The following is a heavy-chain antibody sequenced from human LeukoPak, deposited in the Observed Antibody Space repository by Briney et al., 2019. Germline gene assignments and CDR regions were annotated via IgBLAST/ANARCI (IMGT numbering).Heavy chain of an antibody. CDR1: GGSFSGYY. Sequence: SETLSLTCAVYGGSFSGYYWSWIRQPPGKGLEWIGEINHSGSTNYNPSLKSRATISVDTSKNQFSLKLSSVTAADTAVYYCARAKGAAGFRYFDYWSQGTLVTVSS. V-gene: IGHV4-34*01. D-gene: IGHD6-13*01. CDR2: INHSGST. J-gene: IGHJ4*02. CDR3: ARAKGAAGFRYFDY.